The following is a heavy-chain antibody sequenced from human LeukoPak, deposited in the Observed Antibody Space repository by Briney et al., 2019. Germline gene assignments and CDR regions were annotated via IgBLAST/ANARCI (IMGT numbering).Heavy chain of an antibody. V-gene: IGHV3-21*01. Sequence: SGGSLRLSCVASGFTFSSYSMNWVRQAPGKGLEWVSSISSSSSYIYYADSGKGRFTISRDNAKNSLYLQMNSLRAEDTAVYYCASDYRAAALDPFAPWGQGTLVTVFS. D-gene: IGHD6-25*01. J-gene: IGHJ5*02. CDR3: ASDYRAAALDPFAP. CDR2: ISSSSSYI. CDR1: GFTFSSYS.